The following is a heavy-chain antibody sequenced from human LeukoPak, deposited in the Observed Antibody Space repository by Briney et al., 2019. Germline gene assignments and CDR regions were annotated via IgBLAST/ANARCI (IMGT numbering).Heavy chain of an antibody. D-gene: IGHD3-22*01. J-gene: IGHJ4*02. V-gene: IGHV4-34*01. CDR1: GGSFSGYY. Sequence: SETLSLTCAVYGGSFSGYYWSWIRQPPGKGLEWVGEINHSGSTNYNPSRKSRVTISVDTSKNQFSLKLSSVTAADTAVYYCARGPYYYDSSCYAYYFDYWGQVTLVTVSS. CDR3: ARGPYYYDSSCYAYYFDY. CDR2: INHSGST.